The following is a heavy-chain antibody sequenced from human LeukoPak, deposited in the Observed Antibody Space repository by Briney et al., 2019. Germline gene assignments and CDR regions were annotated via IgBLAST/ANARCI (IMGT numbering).Heavy chain of an antibody. J-gene: IGHJ4*02. CDR3: ARGVAIVVEPAANTIDY. CDR1: GFTFRSYT. CDR2: ISKSSTYI. D-gene: IGHD2-2*01. V-gene: IGHV3-21*01. Sequence: GGSLRLSCAASGFTFRSYTMNWVRQAPGKGLEWVSAISKSSTYIHYADSVKGRFTVSRDNAKNSLFLQMNSLRVKDTAVYYCARGVAIVVEPAANTIDYWGQGTRVTVSS.